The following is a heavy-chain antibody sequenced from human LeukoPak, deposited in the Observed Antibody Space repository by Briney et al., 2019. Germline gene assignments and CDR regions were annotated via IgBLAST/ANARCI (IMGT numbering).Heavy chain of an antibody. CDR3: ARADDYVWGSYRYFDY. D-gene: IGHD3-16*02. Sequence: SETVSLTCAVSGYSISSGYYWGWIRQPPGKGLEWIGSIYHSGSTYYNPSLKSRVTISVDTSKNQFSLKLSSVTAADTAVYYCARADDYVWGSYRYFDYWGQGTMVGVSS. V-gene: IGHV4-38-2*01. CDR2: IYHSGST. J-gene: IGHJ4*02. CDR1: GYSISSGYY.